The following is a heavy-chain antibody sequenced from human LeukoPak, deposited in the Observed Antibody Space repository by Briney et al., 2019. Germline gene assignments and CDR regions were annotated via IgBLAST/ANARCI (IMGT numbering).Heavy chain of an antibody. J-gene: IGHJ2*01. CDR2: INYSGST. CDR1: GGSISSSNYY. V-gene: IGHV4-61*01. D-gene: IGHD6-19*01. CDR3: ARGGSAWSWYLGL. Sequence: SQTLSLTCSVSGGSISSSNYYWSWIRQPPGKGLEYIGYINYSGSTNYNPSLESRVTLSVDTSKNQFSMTLSSVTAADTAVYYCARGGSAWSWYLGLWGRGTLITVSS.